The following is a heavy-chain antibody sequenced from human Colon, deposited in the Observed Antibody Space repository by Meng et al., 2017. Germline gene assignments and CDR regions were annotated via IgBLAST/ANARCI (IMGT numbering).Heavy chain of an antibody. J-gene: IGHJ5*01. CDR2: IDHSGTT. CDR3: ARVVSLVVKGNWFDS. Sequence: VQILGSGPGLVKPSQTLSLTCNVAGDSITSGGYYWSWIRQHPGKGLEWIGYIDHSGTTYDNPSLKTRLTMSVDTSKNQFSLKLTSVTAADTAVYYCARVVSLVVKGNWFDSWGQGTLVTSPQ. CDR1: GDSITSGGYY. D-gene: IGHD2-15*01. V-gene: IGHV4-31*03.